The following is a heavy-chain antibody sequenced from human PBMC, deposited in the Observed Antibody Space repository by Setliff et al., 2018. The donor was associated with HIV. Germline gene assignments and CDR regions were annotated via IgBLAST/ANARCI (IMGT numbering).Heavy chain of an antibody. V-gene: IGHV4-34*01. J-gene: IGHJ6*03. CDR3: ARVRPSPGCSGGSCFPKYYYYYMDV. D-gene: IGHD2-15*01. Sequence: LPETLSLTCAVYGGSFSGYYWSWIRQPPGKGLEWIGEINHSGSTNYNPSLKSRVTISVDTSKNQFSLKLSSVTAADTAVYYCARVRPSPGCSGGSCFPKYYYYYMDVWGKGTTVTVSS. CDR1: GGSFSGYY. CDR2: INHSGST.